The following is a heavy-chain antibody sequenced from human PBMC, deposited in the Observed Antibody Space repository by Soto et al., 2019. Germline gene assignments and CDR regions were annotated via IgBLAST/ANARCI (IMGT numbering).Heavy chain of an antibody. CDR2: ISGSDGST. CDR3: ARRSSGWYFDY. V-gene: IGHV3-23*01. J-gene: IGHJ4*02. CDR1: GFTFSSYA. D-gene: IGHD6-25*01. Sequence: EVQLLESGGGLVQPGGSLRLSCAASGFTFSSYAMNWVRQAPGKGLEWVSVISGSDGSTYYADSVKGRFTISRDNSKNTRNLQMNSRRAEDTAVYYCARRSSGWYFDYWGQGTLVTVSS.